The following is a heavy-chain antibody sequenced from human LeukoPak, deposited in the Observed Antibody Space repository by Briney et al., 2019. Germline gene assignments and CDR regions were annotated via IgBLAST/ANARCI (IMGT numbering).Heavy chain of an antibody. CDR1: GFTFSNYA. CDR2: ISGSGGST. D-gene: IGHD3-10*02. CDR3: AELGITMIGGV. V-gene: IGHV3-23*01. Sequence: GGSLRLSCGASGFTFSNYAMNWVRQAPGKGLEWVSGISGSGGSTYYADSVKGRFTISRDNSKKTLYLQMNSLRAEDTAVYYCAELGITMIGGVWGKGTTVTISS. J-gene: IGHJ6*04.